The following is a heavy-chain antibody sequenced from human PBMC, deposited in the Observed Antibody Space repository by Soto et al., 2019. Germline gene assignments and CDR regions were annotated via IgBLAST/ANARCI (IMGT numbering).Heavy chain of an antibody. CDR2: ISSSSSTI. Sequence: EVQLVESGGGLVQPGGSLRLSCAASGFTFSSYSMNWVRQAPGKGLEWVSYISSSSSTIYYADSVKGRFTISRDNAKNSLYLQMNSLRAEDTAVYYCARVAEEKTFDYWGQGTLVTVSS. CDR3: ARVAEEKTFDY. J-gene: IGHJ4*02. CDR1: GFTFSSYS. V-gene: IGHV3-48*01. D-gene: IGHD6-25*01.